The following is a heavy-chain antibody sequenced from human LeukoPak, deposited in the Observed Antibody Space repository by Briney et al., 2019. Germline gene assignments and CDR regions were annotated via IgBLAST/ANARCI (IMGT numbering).Heavy chain of an antibody. V-gene: IGHV3-23*01. Sequence: GGSLRLSCAASGFTSSSYAMSWVRQAPGKGLEWVSAISGSGHDTYYADSVKGRFTISRDNSQNTLYLQMNSPRAEDTAVYYCAKDQVGVHYNWGQGTLVTVSS. CDR3: AKDQVGVHYN. CDR2: ISGSGHDT. J-gene: IGHJ4*02. CDR1: GFTSSSYA. D-gene: IGHD1-26*01.